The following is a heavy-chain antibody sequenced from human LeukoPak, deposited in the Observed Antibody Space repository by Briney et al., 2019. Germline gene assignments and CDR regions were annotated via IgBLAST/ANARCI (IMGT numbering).Heavy chain of an antibody. D-gene: IGHD2-2*01. CDR2: IRYDGSNK. Sequence: GGSLRLSCAASGFTFSSYGMHWVRQAPGKGLEWVAFIRYDGSNKYYADSVKGRFTISRDNSKNTLYLQMNSLRAEDTAVYYCAKASQDSSSTLDYWGQGTLVTVSS. J-gene: IGHJ4*02. CDR1: GFTFSSYG. CDR3: AKASQDSSSTLDY. V-gene: IGHV3-30*02.